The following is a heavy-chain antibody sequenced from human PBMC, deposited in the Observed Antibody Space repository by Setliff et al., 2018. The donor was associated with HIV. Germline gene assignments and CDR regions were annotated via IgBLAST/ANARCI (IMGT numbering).Heavy chain of an antibody. J-gene: IGHJ1*01. CDR1: GDSISRSSYY. CDR3: ARVPTSSWYVTTQRTKEYFHH. V-gene: IGHV4-39*07. CDR2: IYYSGNT. Sequence: PSETLSLTCTVSGDSISRSSYYWGWIRQPPGKGLEWIGSIYYSGNTYYNPSLKSRVTISTDTSRNQFSLRLSSVTAADTAIYYCARVPTSSWYVTTQRTKEYFHHWGQGTLVTVSS. D-gene: IGHD6-13*01.